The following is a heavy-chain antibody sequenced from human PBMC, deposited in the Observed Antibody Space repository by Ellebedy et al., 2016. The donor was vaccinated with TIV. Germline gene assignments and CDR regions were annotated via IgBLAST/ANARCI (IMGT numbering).Heavy chain of an antibody. CDR1: GGSISSGDYY. D-gene: IGHD3-16*01. V-gene: IGHV4-30-4*01. Sequence: SETLSLTCTVSGGSISSGDYYWSWIRQPPGKGLEWIGYIYSSGSTYYNPSLKSRVTISVDTSKNQFSLKLSSVTAADTAVYYCARGPNYVRGSYKYFDYWGQGTLVTVTS. CDR2: IYSSGST. J-gene: IGHJ4*02. CDR3: ARGPNYVRGSYKYFDY.